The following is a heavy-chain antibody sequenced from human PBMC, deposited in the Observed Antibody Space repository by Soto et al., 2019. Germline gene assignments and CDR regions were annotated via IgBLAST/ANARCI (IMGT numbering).Heavy chain of an antibody. Sequence: GESLKISCKGSGYSFTSYWISWVRQMPGKGLEWMGRIDPSDSYTNYSPSFQGHVTISADKSISTAYLQWSSLKASDTAMYYCAREECGTMLVVVDAFDIWGKVTMGTVSS. CDR1: GYSFTSYW. CDR3: AREECGTMLVVVDAFDI. J-gene: IGHJ3*02. CDR2: IDPSDSYT. D-gene: IGHD3-22*01. V-gene: IGHV5-10-1*01.